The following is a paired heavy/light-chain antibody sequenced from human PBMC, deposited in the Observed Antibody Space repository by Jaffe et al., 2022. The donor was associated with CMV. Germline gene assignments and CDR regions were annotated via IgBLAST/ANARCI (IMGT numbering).Heavy chain of an antibody. J-gene: IGHJ6*02. Sequence: EVQLVESGGGLVQPGGSLRLSCAASGFTFSSYWMSWVRQAPGKGLEWVANIKQDGSEKYYVDSVKGRFTISRDNAKNSLYLQMNSLRAEDTAVYYCARARKIRKPGGYYYYYGMDVWGQGTTVTVSS. CDR3: ARARKIRKPGGYYYYYGMDV. CDR1: GFTFSSYW. CDR2: IKQDGSEK. D-gene: IGHD3-10*01. V-gene: IGHV3-7*01.
Light chain of an antibody. CDR2: DVS. CDR3: SSYTSSSTPHVV. Sequence: QSALTQPASVSGSPGQSITISCTGTSSDVGGYNYVSWYQQHPGKAPKLMIYDVSNRPSGVSNRFSGSKSGNTASLTISGLQAEDEADYYCSSYTSSSTPHVVFGGGTKLTVL. V-gene: IGLV2-14*03. J-gene: IGLJ2*01. CDR1: SSDVGGYNY.